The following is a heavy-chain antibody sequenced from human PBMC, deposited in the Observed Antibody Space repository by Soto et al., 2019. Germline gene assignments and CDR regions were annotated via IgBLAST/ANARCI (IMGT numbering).Heavy chain of an antibody. CDR1: GYTLTELS. D-gene: IGHD3-10*01. CDR2: FDPEDGET. V-gene: IGHV1-24*01. J-gene: IGHJ4*02. CDR3: ATRYYYGSGSPNRDFDY. Sequence: ASVKVSCKVSGYTLTELSMHWVRQAPGKGLEWMGGFDPEDGETIYAQKFQGRVTMTEDTSTDTAYMELSSLRSEDTAVYYCATRYYYGSGSPNRDFDYWGQGTLVTVSS.